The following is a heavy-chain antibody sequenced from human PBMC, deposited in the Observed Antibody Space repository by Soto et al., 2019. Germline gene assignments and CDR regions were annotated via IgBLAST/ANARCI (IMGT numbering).Heavy chain of an antibody. D-gene: IGHD6-6*01. Sequence: LRLSCAASGFTFSSYAMSWVRQAPGKGLEWVSAISGSGGSTYYADSVKGRFTISRDNSKNTLYLQMNSLRAEDTAVYYCAKGRYSSSSGFDYWGQGTLVTVYS. V-gene: IGHV3-23*01. J-gene: IGHJ4*02. CDR2: ISGSGGST. CDR1: GFTFSSYA. CDR3: AKGRYSSSSGFDY.